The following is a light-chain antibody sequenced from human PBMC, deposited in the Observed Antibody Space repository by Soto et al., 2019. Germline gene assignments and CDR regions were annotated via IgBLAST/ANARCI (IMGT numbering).Light chain of an antibody. CDR1: QTISGL. CDR3: QQRHNWPIT. J-gene: IGKJ5*01. Sequence: EIVLTQSPATLSLSPGERATLSCRTSQTISGLLNWYQQRPGQSPRLLIYDTSNRATDIPARFSGSGAGTDFIITISSLDPEDFGVYFCQQRHNWPITFGQGTRLDIK. V-gene: IGKV3-11*01. CDR2: DTS.